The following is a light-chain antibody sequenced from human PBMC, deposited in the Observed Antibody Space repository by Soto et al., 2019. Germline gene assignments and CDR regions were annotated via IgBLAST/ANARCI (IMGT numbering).Light chain of an antibody. V-gene: IGKV4-1*01. CDR1: QSVLYSSNNKNY. CDR2: WAS. J-gene: IGKJ1*01. Sequence: DIVMTQSPDSLPVSLGERATIHCKSSQSVLYSSNNKNYLSWYQQKPGQPPKLLIYWASTRESGVPDRFSGSGSGTDFTLTISSLQAEDVAVYYCQQYYSIPWTFGQGTKVEIK. CDR3: QQYYSIPWT.